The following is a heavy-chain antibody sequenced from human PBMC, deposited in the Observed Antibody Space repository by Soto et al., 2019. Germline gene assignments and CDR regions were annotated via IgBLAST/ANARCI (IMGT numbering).Heavy chain of an antibody. CDR1: GYTFTSYA. V-gene: IGHV1-3*01. J-gene: IGHJ4*02. Sequence: ASVKVSCKASGYTFTSYAMHWVRQAPGQRLEWMGWINAGNGNTKYSQKFQGRVTITTDTSASTAYMELSSLRSEDTAVYYCARSLPTSGIAVAGADYWGQGTLVTVSS. D-gene: IGHD6-19*01. CDR2: INAGNGNT. CDR3: ARSLPTSGIAVAGADY.